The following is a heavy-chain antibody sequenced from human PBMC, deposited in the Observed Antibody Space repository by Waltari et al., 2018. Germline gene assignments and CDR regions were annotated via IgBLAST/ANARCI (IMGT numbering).Heavy chain of an antibody. CDR3: ATYIGASVGTAAFDV. CDR1: GGSITNTKHY. Sequence: QLQLQESGPGLVKPSETLSLTCSVSGGSITNTKHYWGWIRQPPGQGLEWIGTMSYLGATYSSPSRKSRVTISRDTSTNQLSLKLGSVTAADTAMYYCATYIGASVGTAAFDVWGQGTMVTVSS. CDR2: MSYLGAT. D-gene: IGHD5-12*01. J-gene: IGHJ3*01. V-gene: IGHV4-39*01.